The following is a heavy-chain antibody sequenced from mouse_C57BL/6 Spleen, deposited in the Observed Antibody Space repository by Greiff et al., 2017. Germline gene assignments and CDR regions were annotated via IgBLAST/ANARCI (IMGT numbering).Heavy chain of an antibody. J-gene: IGHJ3*01. CDR2: FFTGCGSN. CDR1: GYTFTEST. V-gene: IGHV1-62-2*01. Sequence: QVQLKQSGADLVKPGASVKLSCSASGYTFTESTIHWVKQRSGQGLEWFGGFFTGCGSNKYNETFKDKGTLTGDKSSSTVYMELSRVTSEDSAVYFCERHEGGSWFAYWGQGTLVTVSA. CDR3: ERHEGGSWFAY.